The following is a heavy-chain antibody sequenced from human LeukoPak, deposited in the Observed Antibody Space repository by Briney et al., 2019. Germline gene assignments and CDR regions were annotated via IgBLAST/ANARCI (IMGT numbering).Heavy chain of an antibody. Sequence: GGSLTLSCAASGFTLSSYSMNWVRQAPGKGLEWVSSISSGSSYIYYADSVKGRFTISRDNARNSLYLQMNSLRAEDTAVYYCARDPTVAEAWWGQGTLVTVSS. CDR1: GFTLSSYS. D-gene: IGHD6-13*01. J-gene: IGHJ4*02. CDR3: ARDPTVAEAW. V-gene: IGHV3-21*01. CDR2: ISSGSSYI.